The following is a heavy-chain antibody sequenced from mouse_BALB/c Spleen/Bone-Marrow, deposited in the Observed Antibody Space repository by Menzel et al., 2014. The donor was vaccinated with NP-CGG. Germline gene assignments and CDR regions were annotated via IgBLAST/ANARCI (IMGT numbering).Heavy chain of an antibody. CDR2: IYPGAVYT. Sequence: QVQLQQSGAELVRPGTSVKMSCKAAGYTFTNYWIGWAKQRPGHGLEWIGDIYPGAVYTNYNEKFKGKATLTADTSSSTAYMQLSSLTSEDSAIYYCAIHGEAMDYWGQGTSVTVSS. CDR1: GYTFTNYW. CDR3: AIHGEAMDY. J-gene: IGHJ4*01. V-gene: IGHV1-63*02.